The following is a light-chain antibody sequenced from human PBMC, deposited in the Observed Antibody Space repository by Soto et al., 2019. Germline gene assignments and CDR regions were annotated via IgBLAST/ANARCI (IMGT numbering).Light chain of an antibody. J-gene: IGKJ1*01. V-gene: IGKV4-1*01. Sequence: DIVMTQSPDSLAVSLGERATINCKSSQSVLSSSNNLNYFAWYQQKSGQPPKLLIYWASTRESGVPDRFSGSGSGTDFTLTISSLQAEDMAVYYCQQYYSSPPTFGPGTKVEI. CDR2: WAS. CDR1: QSVLSSSNNLNY. CDR3: QQYYSSPPT.